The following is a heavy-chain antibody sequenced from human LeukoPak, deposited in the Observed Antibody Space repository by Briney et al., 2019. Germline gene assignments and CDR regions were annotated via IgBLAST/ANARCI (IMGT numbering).Heavy chain of an antibody. V-gene: IGHV6-1*01. CDR3: ARELIHRGGSYPDY. D-gene: IGHD1-26*01. CDR1: GDSVSSNSAA. Sequence: QTRDLTCAISGDSVSSNSAAWTSIRQSPSRGLQWLGRTYYRSKWYNDYAVSVKSRTTINPDTSKNQFYLQLNSVTPEDTAVYFCARELIHRGGSYPDYWGHGKLGSVSS. CDR2: TYYRSKWYN. J-gene: IGHJ4*03.